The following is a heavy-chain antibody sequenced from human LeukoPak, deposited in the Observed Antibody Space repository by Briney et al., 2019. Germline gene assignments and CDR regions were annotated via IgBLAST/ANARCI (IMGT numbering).Heavy chain of an antibody. V-gene: IGHV4-34*01. J-gene: IGHJ4*02. Sequence: SETLSLTCAVYGGSFSGYYWSWIRQPPGKGLEWIGEINHSGSTNYNPSPKSRVTISVDTSKNQFSLKLSSVTAADTAVYYCARHRGKRYYYDSSGYYHGFDYWGQGTLVTVSS. D-gene: IGHD3-22*01. CDR2: INHSGST. CDR3: ARHRGKRYYYDSSGYYHGFDY. CDR1: GGSFSGYY.